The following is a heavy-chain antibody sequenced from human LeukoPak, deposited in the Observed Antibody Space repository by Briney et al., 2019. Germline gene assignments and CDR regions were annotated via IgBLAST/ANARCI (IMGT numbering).Heavy chain of an antibody. V-gene: IGHV3-74*01. Sequence: PGGSLRLSCAASGFTFSSYWMHWVRQAPGKGLVWVSRIKSDGSITTYADSVKGRFTISRDNAKNTLYLQVNSLRAEDTAVYYCAGSSSGYYYLDYWGPGTPVTVSS. J-gene: IGHJ4*02. CDR1: GFTFSSYW. CDR3: AGSSSGYYYLDY. CDR2: IKSDGSIT. D-gene: IGHD3-22*01.